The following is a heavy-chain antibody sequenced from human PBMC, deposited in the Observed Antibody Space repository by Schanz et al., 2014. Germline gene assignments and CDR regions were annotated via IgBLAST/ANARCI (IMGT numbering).Heavy chain of an antibody. Sequence: QVHLEQSGPEVKKPGASVKLSCRASGYPFTNYYIHWVRQAPGQGLEWMGIVNPGGGSTSVAQRFQTRVTLTRDTSTGTAYLGLTRLRFEDTAVYYCARGSLAGYVALLMAANDYGGQGTLLAVSS. J-gene: IGHJ4*02. CDR3: ARGSLAGYVALLMAANDY. V-gene: IGHV1-46*01. CDR2: VNPGGGST. D-gene: IGHD2-15*01. CDR1: GYPFTNYY.